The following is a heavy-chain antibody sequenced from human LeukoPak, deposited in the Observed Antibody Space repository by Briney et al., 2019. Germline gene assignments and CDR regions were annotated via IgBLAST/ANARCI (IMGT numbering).Heavy chain of an antibody. Sequence: GGSLRLSCAASGFTFNTYAMSWVRQAPGKGLEWVSSISGSGSSTYYADSVKDRFTISRDSSKNTIYLQMNSLRAEDTAVFYCAKSGGGTTKNKYYFDYWGQGTLVTVSS. CDR1: GFTFNTYA. CDR2: ISGSGSST. CDR3: AKSGGGTTKNKYYFDY. V-gene: IGHV3-23*01. J-gene: IGHJ4*02. D-gene: IGHD3-10*01.